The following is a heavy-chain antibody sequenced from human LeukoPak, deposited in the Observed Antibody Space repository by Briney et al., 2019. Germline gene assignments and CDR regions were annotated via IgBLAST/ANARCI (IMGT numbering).Heavy chain of an antibody. CDR3: ARLWSSSGWVHLNYFDY. CDR2: IYYSGST. J-gene: IGHJ4*02. CDR1: GDSISSGSYY. V-gene: IGHV4-39*01. D-gene: IGHD6-19*01. Sequence: PSETLSLTCTVSGDSISSGSYYWGWIRQPRGKGLEWIERIYYSGSTYYNPSLKSQVTISVDTSKNQFSLKLSSVTAADTAVYYCARLWSSSGWVHLNYFDYWGQGTLVTVSS.